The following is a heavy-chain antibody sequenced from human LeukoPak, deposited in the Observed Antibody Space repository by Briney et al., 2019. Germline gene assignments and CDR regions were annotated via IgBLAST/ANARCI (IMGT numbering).Heavy chain of an antibody. CDR3: AREAYYYDSSGYNYAFDI. V-gene: IGHV3-53*01. CDR2: IYSGRTT. Sequence: QPGGSLRLSCAASGFTVSSNYMSWVRQAPGKGLEWVSVIYSGRTTSYADSVKGRFTISRDNSKNTLYLQMNSLRAEDTAVYYRAREAYYYDSSGYNYAFDIWGQGTMVTVSA. CDR1: GFTVSSNY. D-gene: IGHD3-22*01. J-gene: IGHJ3*02.